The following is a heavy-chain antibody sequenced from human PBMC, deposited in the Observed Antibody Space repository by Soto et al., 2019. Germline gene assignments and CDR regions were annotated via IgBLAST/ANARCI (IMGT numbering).Heavy chain of an antibody. V-gene: IGHV4-38-2*01. CDR1: GYSLRSGSY. Sequence: PPETLILTYAVSGYSLRSGSYCGLIRQPPGKGPEWIASIYHGGTTFYNPSLKSRVTLSVDTSKNHYSLKLRSVTAADKAVYYCARGHVMVLACSTFAYW. J-gene: IGHJ4*01. CDR3: ARGHVMVLACSTFAY. D-gene: IGHD2-8*01. CDR2: IYHGGTT.